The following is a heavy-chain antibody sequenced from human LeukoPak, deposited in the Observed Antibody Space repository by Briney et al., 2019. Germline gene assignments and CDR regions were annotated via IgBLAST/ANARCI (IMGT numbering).Heavy chain of an antibody. CDR3: ASAGIAVAGQRAFDI. J-gene: IGHJ3*02. CDR2: ISAYNGNT. CDR1: ACTFTSYR. V-gene: IGHV1-18*04. D-gene: IGHD6-19*01. Sequence: ASVTVSFKSSACTFTSYRISWVGQAPGRGLEWMGWISAYNGNTNYAQKLQGRVTMTTDTSTSTAYMELRSLRSDDTAVYYCASAGIAVAGQRAFDIWGQGTMVTVSS.